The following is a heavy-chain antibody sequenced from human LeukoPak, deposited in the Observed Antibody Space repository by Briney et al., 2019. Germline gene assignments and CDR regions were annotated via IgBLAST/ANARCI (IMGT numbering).Heavy chain of an antibody. Sequence: ASETLSLICIVSGGSITSYYWSWIRQPPGKGLEWIGYIYYSGSTNYNPSLKSRVTISVDTTKNQLSLRLTSVTAADTAVYYCARPKQYCGSGSCYPNTFDIWGRGTLVTVSS. CDR3: ARPKQYCGSGSCYPNTFDI. CDR2: IYYSGST. V-gene: IGHV4-59*08. D-gene: IGHD2-15*01. J-gene: IGHJ3*02. CDR1: GGSITSYY.